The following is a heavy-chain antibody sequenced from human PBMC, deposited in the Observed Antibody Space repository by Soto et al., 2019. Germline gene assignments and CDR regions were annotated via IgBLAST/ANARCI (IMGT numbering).Heavy chain of an antibody. D-gene: IGHD2-21*01. CDR1: GYTFTHYY. Sequence: QVQLVQSGAALRKPGASVKLSCQASGYTFTHYYIHWVRQAPGQGLEWLAIINPDTGTTSYAQTFQGRVTLTTDTSASTVYLELSGLAAEDTAVYYCANCPIYGGDSYFAYWGQGNLVTVSS. V-gene: IGHV1-46*01. CDR3: ANCPIYGGDSYFAY. J-gene: IGHJ4*02. CDR2: INPDTGTT.